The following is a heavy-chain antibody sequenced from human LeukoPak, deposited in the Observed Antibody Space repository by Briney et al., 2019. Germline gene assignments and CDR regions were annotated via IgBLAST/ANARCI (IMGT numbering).Heavy chain of an antibody. CDR1: GGTFSSYA. V-gene: IGHV1-69*13. CDR3: ARGWVVPAAYYYYYYMDV. CDR2: IIPIFGTA. Sequence: SVKVSCKASGGTFSSYAISWVRQAPGQGLEWMGGIIPIFGTANYAQKFQGRVTITADESTSTAYMELSSLRSEDTAVYYCARGWVVPAAYYYYYYMDVWGKGTTVTVSS. J-gene: IGHJ6*03. D-gene: IGHD2-2*01.